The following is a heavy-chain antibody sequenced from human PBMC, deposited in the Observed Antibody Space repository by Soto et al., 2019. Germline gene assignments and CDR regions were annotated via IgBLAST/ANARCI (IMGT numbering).Heavy chain of an antibody. CDR3: AHRQRTVVAGAPFDH. CDR2: IYWDDDK. J-gene: IGHJ4*02. Sequence: QITLRESGPTLVQPTQTLTLTCTLSGVSLTTSGVGVGWIRQPPGKALEWLALIYWDDDKRYSPSLKSRLAITRDTSKNQVVLTMTNMAPVDTAIYYCAHRQRTVVAGAPFDHWGQGSLVTVSS. CDR1: GVSLTTSGVG. D-gene: IGHD3-22*01. V-gene: IGHV2-5*02.